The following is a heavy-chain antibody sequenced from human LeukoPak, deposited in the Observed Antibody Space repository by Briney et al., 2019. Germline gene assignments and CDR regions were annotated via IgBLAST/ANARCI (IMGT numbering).Heavy chain of an antibody. CDR2: IYGTGST. CDR1: GITVSNSY. Sequence: GGSLRLSCAASGITVSNSYMSWVRQAPGKGLEGVAIIYGTGSTYYADSVKGRFTISKNSSQNTLYLQMTSLRAEDTVVYYGASLPRYGILTGYYKGYFDNWGQRTLGSVSS. J-gene: IGHJ4*02. D-gene: IGHD3-9*01. V-gene: IGHV3-53*01. CDR3: ASLPRYGILTGYYKGYFDN.